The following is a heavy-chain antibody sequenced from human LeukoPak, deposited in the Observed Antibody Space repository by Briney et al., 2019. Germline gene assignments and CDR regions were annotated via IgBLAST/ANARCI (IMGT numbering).Heavy chain of an antibody. CDR3: ARGDLYSSSWYN. CDR1: GYSISSGYY. J-gene: IGHJ4*02. V-gene: IGHV4-38-2*01. Sequence: SETLSLTCAVSGYSISSGYYWGWIRQPPGKGLEWIGSVYHSGSTYYNPSLKSRVTISVDTSKNQFSLKLSSVTAADTAVYYCARGDLYSSSWYNWGQGTLVTVSS. CDR2: VYHSGST. D-gene: IGHD6-13*01.